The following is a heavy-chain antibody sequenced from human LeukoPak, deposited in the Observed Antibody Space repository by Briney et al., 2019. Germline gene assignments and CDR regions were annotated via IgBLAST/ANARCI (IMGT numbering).Heavy chain of an antibody. CDR1: GNSFTNYW. D-gene: IGHD6-13*01. Sequence: GESLKISCKGFGNSFTNYWICWVRQMPGKGVEGLGIIYPGGSIIHYSPSFQGQVTISADKSISTAYLQWTSLKGSDSAMYYCACRRYSDTWSDPWGQGTLVTVSS. V-gene: IGHV5-51*01. CDR2: IYPGGSII. CDR3: ACRRYSDTWSDP. J-gene: IGHJ5*02.